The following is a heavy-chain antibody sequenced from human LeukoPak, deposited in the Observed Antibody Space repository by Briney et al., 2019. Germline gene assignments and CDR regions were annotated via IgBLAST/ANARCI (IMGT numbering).Heavy chain of an antibody. J-gene: IGHJ3*02. CDR1: GGSISSGNYY. CDR3: ARGYSSGYPDAFDI. V-gene: IGHV4-31*03. D-gene: IGHD3-22*01. Sequence: KTSETLSLTCTVSGGSISSGNYYWSWIRQHPGKGLEWIGYIHHSGSTYYNPSLKSRVIISVDTSKNQFSLKLSSVTAADTAVYYCARGYSSGYPDAFDIWGQGTMVTVSS. CDR2: IHHSGST.